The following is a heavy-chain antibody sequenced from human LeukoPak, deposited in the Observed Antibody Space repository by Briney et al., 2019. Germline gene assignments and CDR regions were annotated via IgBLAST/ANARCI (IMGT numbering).Heavy chain of an antibody. J-gene: IGHJ6*03. CDR2: IIPIFGTA. V-gene: IGHV1-69*05. CDR3: ARSITMVRGVRFGYYYYYMDV. Sequence: SVKVSCKASGYTFTSYGISWVRQAPGQGLEWMGGIIPIFGTANYAQKFQGRVTITTDESTSTAYMELSSLRSEDTAVYYCARSITMVRGVRFGYYYYYMDVWGKGTTVTVSS. CDR1: GYTFTSYG. D-gene: IGHD3-10*01.